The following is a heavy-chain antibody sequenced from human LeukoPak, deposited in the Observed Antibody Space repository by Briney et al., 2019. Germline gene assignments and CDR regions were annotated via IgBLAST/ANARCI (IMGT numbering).Heavy chain of an antibody. CDR3: ARARKSGGITMIRGVKDRGWFDP. CDR2: ISSSGSTI. D-gene: IGHD3-10*01. V-gene: IGHV3-48*03. Sequence: GGSLRLSCAASGFTFSSYEMNWVRQAPGKGLEWVSYISSSGSTIYYADSVKGRFTISRDNAKNSLYLQMNSLRAEDTAVYYCARARKSGGITMIRGVKDRGWFDPWGQGTLVTVSS. CDR1: GFTFSSYE. J-gene: IGHJ5*02.